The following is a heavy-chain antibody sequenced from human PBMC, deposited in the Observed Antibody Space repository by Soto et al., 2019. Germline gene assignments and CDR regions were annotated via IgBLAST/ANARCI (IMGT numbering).Heavy chain of an antibody. Sequence: SETLSLTCTVSGGSISSSSYYWGWIRQPPGKGLEWIGSIYYSGSTYYNPSLKSRVTISVDTSKNQFSLKLSSVTAADPGVYYCESIGGMDVWGQGTTVNVSS. J-gene: IGHJ6*02. V-gene: IGHV4-39*01. CDR1: GGSISSSSYY. CDR3: ESIGGMDV. CDR2: IYYSGST.